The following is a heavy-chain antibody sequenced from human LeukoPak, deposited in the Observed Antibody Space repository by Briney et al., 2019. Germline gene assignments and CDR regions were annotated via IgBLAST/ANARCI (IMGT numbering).Heavy chain of an antibody. J-gene: IGHJ2*01. D-gene: IGHD3-3*01. Sequence: PSQTLSLTCTVSGGSISSYYWSWIRQPAGKGLEWIGRIYTSGSTNYNPSLKSRVTMSVDTSKNQFSLKLSSVTAADTAVYYCARVPGGDFWSGYHYWYFDLWGRGTLVTVSS. CDR3: ARVPGGDFWSGYHYWYFDL. CDR1: GGSISSYY. V-gene: IGHV4-4*07. CDR2: IYTSGST.